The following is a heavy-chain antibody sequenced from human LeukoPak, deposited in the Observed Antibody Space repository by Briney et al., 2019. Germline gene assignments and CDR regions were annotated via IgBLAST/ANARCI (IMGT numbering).Heavy chain of an antibody. CDR2: ISSSSSTI. V-gene: IGHV3-48*04. D-gene: IGHD5-18*01. Sequence: GGSLRLSCAASGFTFSSYSMNWVRQAPGKGLEWVSYISSSSSTIYYADSVKGRFTISRDNAKNSLYLQMNSLRAEDTAVYYCARGPLVDTAMVDYWGQGTLVTVSS. CDR3: ARGPLVDTAMVDY. CDR1: GFTFSSYS. J-gene: IGHJ4*02.